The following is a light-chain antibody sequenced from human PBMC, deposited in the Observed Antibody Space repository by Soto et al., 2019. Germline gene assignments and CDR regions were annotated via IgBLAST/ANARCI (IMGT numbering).Light chain of an antibody. Sequence: QSALTQPASVSGSPGQSITISCTGTSSDVGSYNYVSWYQHHPGKVPKLMIYDVTNRPSGVSDRFSGSKSGNTASLTISGLQAEDEADYYCSSYTSSRTHVFGSGTKVTVL. J-gene: IGLJ1*01. CDR2: DVT. CDR3: SSYTSSRTHV. CDR1: SSDVGSYNY. V-gene: IGLV2-14*03.